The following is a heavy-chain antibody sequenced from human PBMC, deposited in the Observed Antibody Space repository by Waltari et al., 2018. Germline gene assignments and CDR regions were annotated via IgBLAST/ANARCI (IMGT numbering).Heavy chain of an antibody. CDR3: ARVARLGGNWFDP. V-gene: IGHV1-2*06. D-gene: IGHD2-15*01. Sequence: QVQLVQSGAEVKKPGASVKVSCKASGYTFTGYYMHWVRQAPGQGLEWMGRINPNSGGTNDAQKFQGRFTMTRDTSISTAYMELSRLRSDDTAVYYCARVARLGGNWFDPWGQGTLVTVSS. CDR2: INPNSGGT. J-gene: IGHJ5*02. CDR1: GYTFTGYY.